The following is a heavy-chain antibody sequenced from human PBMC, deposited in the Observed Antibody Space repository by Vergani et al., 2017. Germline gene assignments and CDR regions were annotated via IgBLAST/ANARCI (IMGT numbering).Heavy chain of an antibody. CDR3: ARLPDDGVPDD. D-gene: IGHD2-8*01. J-gene: IGHJ4*02. CDR2: IKRDGSEK. Sequence: EVQLVESGGGLVQPGGSLRLSCAASGFTFSSYWMSWVRQAPGKGLEWVANIKRDGSEKYYVDSVKGRFTISRDNAKNSLYLQMNSLRAGDTAVYYCARLPDDGVPDDWGQGTLVTVSS. V-gene: IGHV3-7*01. CDR1: GFTFSSYW.